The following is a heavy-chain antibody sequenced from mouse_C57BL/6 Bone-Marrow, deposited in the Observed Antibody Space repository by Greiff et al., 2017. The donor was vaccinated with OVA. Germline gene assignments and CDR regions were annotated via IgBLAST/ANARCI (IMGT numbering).Heavy chain of an antibody. Sequence: QVQLQQSGAELEKPGASVKLSCKASGYTFTSYWMNWVKQRPGKGLEWIGYINPSSGYTKYNQKFKYKATLTADKSSSTAYMQLSSLTYEDSAVYYCARWLEVWGTGTTVTVSS. CDR1: GYTFTSYW. V-gene: IGHV1-7*01. J-gene: IGHJ1*03. CDR2: INPSSGYT. CDR3: ARWLEV. D-gene: IGHD2-2*01.